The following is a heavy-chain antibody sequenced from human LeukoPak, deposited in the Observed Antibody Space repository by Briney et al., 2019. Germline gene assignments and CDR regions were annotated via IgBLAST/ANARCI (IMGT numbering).Heavy chain of an antibody. CDR1: GGSISNYY. D-gene: IGHD1-1*01. J-gene: IGHJ4*02. CDR2: IYSSGST. CDR3: AKSRSGSANWALQIFDN. Sequence: SETLSLTCTVSGGSISNYYWSWIRQPAGKGLEWIGRIYSSGSTDYNPSLKSRVTMSVDTSKNQFSLNLRSVTAADTAVYYCAKSRSGSANWALQIFDNWGQGTLVTVSS. V-gene: IGHV4-4*07.